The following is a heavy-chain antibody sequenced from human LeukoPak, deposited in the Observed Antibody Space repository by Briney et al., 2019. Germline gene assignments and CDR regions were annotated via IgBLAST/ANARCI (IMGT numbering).Heavy chain of an antibody. CDR2: GYYSRST. D-gene: IGHD6-19*01. V-gene: IGHV4-59*01. CDR3: ASYSRVPGTYHLPY. CDR1: GVSISSYY. Sequence: PSETLSLTCTVSGVSISSYYWSWIRQSPGKGLEWIGYGYYSRSTNYNPSLESRVTISVDTSKNQFSLKLSSVTAADTAVYYCASYSRVPGTYHLPYWGRGTLVTVSS. J-gene: IGHJ4*02.